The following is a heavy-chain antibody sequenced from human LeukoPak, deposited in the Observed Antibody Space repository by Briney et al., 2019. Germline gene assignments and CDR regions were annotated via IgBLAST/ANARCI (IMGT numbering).Heavy chain of an antibody. J-gene: IGHJ5*02. CDR3: ARGGCSGGGCYSGGRSWFDP. CDR2: IYYSGST. V-gene: IGHV4-59*01. D-gene: IGHD2-15*01. CDR1: GGSIRISY. Sequence: SETLSLTCTVSGGSIRISYWTWIRQPPGKGLEWIGYIYYSGSTNYNPFLKSRVTISVDTSKNQFSLKLTSVTAADTAVYYCARGGCSGGGCYSGGRSWFDPWGQGTLVTVSS.